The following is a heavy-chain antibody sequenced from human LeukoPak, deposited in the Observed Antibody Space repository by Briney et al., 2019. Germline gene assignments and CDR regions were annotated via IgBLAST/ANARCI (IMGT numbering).Heavy chain of an antibody. CDR3: ARAGSFGSGSYCPY. CDR2: INPSNGGT. CDR1: GYTFTDYY. Sequence: ASVKVSCKASGYTFTDYYIHWVRQAPGQGLEWLGWINPSNGGTNFAQEFQGRVTMTRDTSISTAYMELSRLTSDDTAVYYCARAGSFGSGSYCPYWGQGTLVTVSS. J-gene: IGHJ4*02. D-gene: IGHD3-10*01. V-gene: IGHV1-2*02.